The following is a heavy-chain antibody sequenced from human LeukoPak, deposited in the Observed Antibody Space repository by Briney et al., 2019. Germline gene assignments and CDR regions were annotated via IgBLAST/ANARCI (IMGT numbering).Heavy chain of an antibody. CDR2: MNPNSGNT. J-gene: IGHJ4*02. V-gene: IGHV1-8*01. CDR1: GYTFTSYD. CDR3: AGQIIAVAGPFGY. Sequence: ASVKVSCKASGYTFTSYDINWVRQATGQGLEWMGWMNPNSGNTGYAQKFQGRVTMTRNTSISTAYMELSSLRSEDTAVYYCAGQIIAVAGPFGYWGQGTLVTVSS. D-gene: IGHD6-19*01.